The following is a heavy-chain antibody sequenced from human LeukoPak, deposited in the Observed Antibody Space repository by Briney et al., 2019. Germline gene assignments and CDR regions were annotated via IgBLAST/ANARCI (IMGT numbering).Heavy chain of an antibody. J-gene: IGHJ5*02. CDR1: AFSVSRNH. Sequence: PGGSLRLSCVASAFSVSRNHVTWVRQAPGKGLEWVSAISGSGGSTYYADSVKGRFTISRDNSKNTLYLQMNSLRAEDTAVYYCAKDEVGGSWYGGWFDPWGQGTLVAVSS. CDR3: AKDEVGGSWYGGWFDP. D-gene: IGHD6-13*01. CDR2: ISGSGGST. V-gene: IGHV3-23*01.